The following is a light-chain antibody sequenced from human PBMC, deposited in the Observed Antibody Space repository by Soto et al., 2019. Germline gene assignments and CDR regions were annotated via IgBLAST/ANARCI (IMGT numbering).Light chain of an antibody. CDR1: SSDVGAYNY. CDR2: EVS. CDR3: SSYTSSNTVV. J-gene: IGLJ2*01. Sequence: QSALTQPASVSGSPGQSITISCTGTSSDVGAYNYVSWYQQHPGKAPKLMIFEVSDRPSGVSNRCSGSKSGNTASLTISGLQSEDEADYYCSSYTSSNTVVFGGGTKLTVL. V-gene: IGLV2-14*01.